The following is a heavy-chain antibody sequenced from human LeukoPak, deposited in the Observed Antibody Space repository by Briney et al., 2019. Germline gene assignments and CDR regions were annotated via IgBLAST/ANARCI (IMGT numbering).Heavy chain of an antibody. Sequence: SGPTLVNPTQTLTLTCTFSGFSLSTSGVGVGWIRQPPGKALEWLALIYWDDDKRYSPSLKSRLTITKDTSKNQVVLTMTNMDPVDTATYYCAHSQWGENCSGGSCFDYWGQGTLVTVSS. V-gene: IGHV2-5*02. D-gene: IGHD2-15*01. CDR3: AHSQWGENCSGGSCFDY. CDR1: GFSLSTSGVG. CDR2: IYWDDDK. J-gene: IGHJ4*02.